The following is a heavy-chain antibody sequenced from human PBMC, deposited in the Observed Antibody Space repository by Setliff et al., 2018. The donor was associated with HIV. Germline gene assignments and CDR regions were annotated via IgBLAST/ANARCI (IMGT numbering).Heavy chain of an antibody. Sequence: TLSLTCTVSGGSIRSYYWSWIRQPPGKGLEWIGYIYHSGNTYYNPSLKSRVSISVDRSKNHFSLRLSSVTAADTAVYYCARGGSRGSWYWDYWGQGTLVTVSS. V-gene: IGHV4-30-2*01. D-gene: IGHD6-13*01. J-gene: IGHJ4*02. CDR1: GGSIRSYY. CDR3: ARGGSRGSWYWDY. CDR2: IYHSGNT.